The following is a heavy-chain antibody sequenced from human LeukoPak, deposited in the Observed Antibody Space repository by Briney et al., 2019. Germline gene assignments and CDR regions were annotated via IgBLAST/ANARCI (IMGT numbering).Heavy chain of an antibody. Sequence: PGESLIPSCPASALTSSAFLMSCVRPTPGQGLDWVSHISGSGDNTPYADSVKGRFTISRDNSKNTLYLEMNSLTADDKAIHYCAIMTGHPPPKSHMDVRRKGTTVTISS. D-gene: IGHD1-14*01. J-gene: IGHJ6*03. V-gene: IGHV3-23*01. CDR1: ALTSSAFL. CDR3: AIMTGHPPPKSHMDV. CDR2: ISGSGDNT.